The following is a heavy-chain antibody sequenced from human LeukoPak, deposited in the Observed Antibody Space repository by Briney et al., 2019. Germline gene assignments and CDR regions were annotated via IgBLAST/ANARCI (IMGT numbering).Heavy chain of an antibody. CDR1: GFTFSSYW. CDR3: ARAPGDFWSGYYY. D-gene: IGHD3-3*01. Sequence: GGSLRLSCAASGFTFSSYWMHWVRQAPGKGLVWVSRIKNDESSTSYADSVKGRFTISRDNAKNSLYLQMNSLRAEDTAVYYCARAPGDFWSGYYYWGQGTLVTVSS. J-gene: IGHJ4*02. V-gene: IGHV3-74*01. CDR2: IKNDESST.